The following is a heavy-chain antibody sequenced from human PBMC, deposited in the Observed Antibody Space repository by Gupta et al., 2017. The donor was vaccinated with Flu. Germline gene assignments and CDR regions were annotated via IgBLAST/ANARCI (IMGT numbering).Heavy chain of an antibody. D-gene: IGHD6-19*01. CDR2: ISANAAST. Sequence: DVQLLESGGGLVQPGGSLRLSCAASGFSFTSYALTWVRQAPGKGLEWVSSISANAASTYYTDSVKGRFAISRDNSKNNVYLQMNSLRVEDTAVYYCATRQGGLAPNDFWGQGILVTVSS. CDR3: ATRQGGLAPNDF. CDR1: GFSFTSYA. J-gene: IGHJ4*02. V-gene: IGHV3-23*01.